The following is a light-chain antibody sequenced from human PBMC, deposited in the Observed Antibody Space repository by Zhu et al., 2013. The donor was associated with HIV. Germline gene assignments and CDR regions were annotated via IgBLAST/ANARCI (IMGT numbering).Light chain of an antibody. CDR1: HDIGRY. V-gene: IGKV1-5*03. J-gene: IGKJ2*03. Sequence: DIQLTQSPSFLSASVGDRVTITCRASHDIGRYLAWYQQKPGKAPKVLIYKASSLESGVPSRFSGSGSGTEFTLTISSLQPDDFATYYCQQYNSYPYSFGQGTKLEIK. CDR3: QQYNSYPYS. CDR2: KAS.